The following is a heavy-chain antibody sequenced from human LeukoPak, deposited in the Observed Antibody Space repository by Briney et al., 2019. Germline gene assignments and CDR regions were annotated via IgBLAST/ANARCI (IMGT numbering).Heavy chain of an antibody. D-gene: IGHD5-18*01. CDR2: INPNSGGT. J-gene: IGHJ4*02. CDR3: ATEVTD. CDR1: GCTFSGYY. Sequence: GASVKVSCKASGCTFSGYYMHWVRQAPGQGLEWMGWINPNSGGTKYAQKFQGRVTMTRDTSISTAYMELSRLRSDDTAVYYCATEVTDWGQGTLVTVSS. V-gene: IGHV1-2*02.